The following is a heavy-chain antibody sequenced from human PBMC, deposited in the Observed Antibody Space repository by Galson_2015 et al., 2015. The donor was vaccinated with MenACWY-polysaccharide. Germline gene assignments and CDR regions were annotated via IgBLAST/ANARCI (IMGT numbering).Heavy chain of an antibody. CDR2: IHSRGRT. CDR3: ARSLGYSDSAFDNGRDVDRRFDP. V-gene: IGHV4-61*02. J-gene: IGHJ5*02. D-gene: IGHD5-12*01. Sequence: SLTCRVSGGSISTGSSYWSWVRLPAGKGLEWIGRIHSRGRTDYSPSLKSRVTISTDPSRTQLSLKLSSETAADTAVYFCARSLGYSDSAFDNGRDVDRRFDPWGQGTLVTVSS. CDR1: GGSISTGSSY.